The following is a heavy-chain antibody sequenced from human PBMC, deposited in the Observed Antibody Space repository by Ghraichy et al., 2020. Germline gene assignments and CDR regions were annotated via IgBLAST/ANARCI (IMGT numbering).Heavy chain of an antibody. D-gene: IGHD6-13*01. CDR3: AIEGIAAAGRSYYYYGMDV. Sequence: GGSLRLSCAASGFTFSSYAMHWVRQAPGKGLEWVAVISYDGSNKYYADSVKGRFTISRDNSKNTLYLQMNSLRAEDTAVYYCAIEGIAAAGRSYYYYGMDVWGQGTTVTVSS. CDR1: GFTFSSYA. CDR2: ISYDGSNK. V-gene: IGHV3-30-3*01. J-gene: IGHJ6*02.